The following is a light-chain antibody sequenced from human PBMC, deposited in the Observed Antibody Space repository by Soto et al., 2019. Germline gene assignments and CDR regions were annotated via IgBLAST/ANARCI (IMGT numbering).Light chain of an antibody. CDR2: GAS. CDR3: QQYHNWPPQYT. J-gene: IGKJ2*01. Sequence: EIVMTQSPASLSASPGDGATLSCRASQSVASNVAWYQQKPGQGPRLLIHGASTRAVGVPASFSGSGSGTDFTLTISSLQSEDFVVYYCQQYHNWPPQYTFGQGTKLQIK. CDR1: QSVASN. V-gene: IGKV3-15*01.